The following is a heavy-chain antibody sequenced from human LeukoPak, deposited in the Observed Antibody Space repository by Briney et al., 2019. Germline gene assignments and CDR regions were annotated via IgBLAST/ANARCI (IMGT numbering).Heavy chain of an antibody. Sequence: SVKVSCKASGGTFSSYAISWVRQAPGQGLEWMGGIIPIFGTANYAQKFQGRVTITADKSTSTAYMELSSLRSEDTAVYYCARDSVVVAAKNRDAFDIWGQGTMVTVSS. CDR2: IIPIFGTA. V-gene: IGHV1-69*06. CDR1: GGTFSSYA. D-gene: IGHD2-15*01. CDR3: ARDSVVVAAKNRDAFDI. J-gene: IGHJ3*02.